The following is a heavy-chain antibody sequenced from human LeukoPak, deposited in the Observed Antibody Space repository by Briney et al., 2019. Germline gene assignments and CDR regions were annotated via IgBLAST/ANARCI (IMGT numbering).Heavy chain of an antibody. D-gene: IGHD2-8*02. J-gene: IGHJ4*02. CDR1: GYTFTTYY. V-gene: IGHV1-46*03. Sequence: GAAVKVSCKASGYTFTTYYIHWVRQAPGQGFEWMGIINPNGGTTSYAQQFQGRVTLTRDTSTSTVYMELSGLRFEDTAVYYCARRGVCTGISYNLDYWGQGTLVTVSS. CDR3: ARRGVCTGISYNLDY. CDR2: INPNGGTT.